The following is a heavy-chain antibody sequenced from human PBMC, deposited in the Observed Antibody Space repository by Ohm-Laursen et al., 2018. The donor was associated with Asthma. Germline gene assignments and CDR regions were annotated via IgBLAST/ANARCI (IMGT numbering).Heavy chain of an antibody. J-gene: IGHJ4*02. D-gene: IGHD3-3*01. CDR3: ARDVMEWYLPAFDF. CDR1: GFTFRSYA. CDR2: GGSYYDGGLK. V-gene: IGHV3-30-3*01. Sequence: SLRLSCAASGFTFRSYAVHWVRQAPGKGLEWVAVGGSYYDGGLKYYADSVNGRFTVSRDDSKNTLYLQMNSLRPDDTAVYYCARDVMEWYLPAFDFWGQGTLVTVSS.